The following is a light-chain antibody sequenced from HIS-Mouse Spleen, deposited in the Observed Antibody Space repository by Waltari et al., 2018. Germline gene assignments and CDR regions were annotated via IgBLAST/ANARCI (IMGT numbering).Light chain of an antibody. V-gene: IGKV1-33*01. CDR3: QQYDNLPPLT. CDR1: QDISNY. Sequence: DIQMTQSPSSLSASVGASVTITCQASQDISNYLNWYQQKPGKAPKLLIYDASNLETGVPSRFSGSGSGTDFTFTISSLQPEDIATYYCQQYDNLPPLTFGGGTKVEIK. J-gene: IGKJ4*01. CDR2: DAS.